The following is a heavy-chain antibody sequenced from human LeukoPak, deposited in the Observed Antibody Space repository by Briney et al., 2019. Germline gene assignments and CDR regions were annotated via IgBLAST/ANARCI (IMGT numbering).Heavy chain of an antibody. CDR3: ARVRSDSSGSLDY. D-gene: IGHD3-22*01. J-gene: IGHJ4*02. CDR2: INHSGST. Sequence: SETLSLTCAVYGGSFSGCYWSWIRQPPGKGLEWIGEINHSGSTNYNPSLKSRVTISVDTSKNQFSLKLSSVTAADTAVYYCARVRSDSSGSLDYWGQGTLVTVSS. CDR1: GGSFSGCY. V-gene: IGHV4-34*01.